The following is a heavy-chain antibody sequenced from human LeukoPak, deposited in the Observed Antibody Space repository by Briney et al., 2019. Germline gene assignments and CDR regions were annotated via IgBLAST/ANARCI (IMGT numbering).Heavy chain of an antibody. Sequence: GGSLRLSCTASGFTFNTYWMNWARQAPGKGLEWVASINPSESVKYYVNSVKGRFTISRDNAKNSLYLQMSNLRAEDTAVYFCARRTVTRGRGNWFDPWGQGTLVTVSS. CDR1: GFTFNTYW. CDR2: INPSESVK. V-gene: IGHV3-7*03. CDR3: ARRTVTRGRGNWFDP. J-gene: IGHJ5*02. D-gene: IGHD4-17*01.